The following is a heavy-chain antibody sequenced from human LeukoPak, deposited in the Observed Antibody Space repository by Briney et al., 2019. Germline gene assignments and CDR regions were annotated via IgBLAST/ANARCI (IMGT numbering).Heavy chain of an antibody. J-gene: IGHJ4*02. Sequence: GGSMRLSCAASGFSFSSYAMSWVRQAPGKGLEWVSSISGSGDNTYYAESVKGRFTISRDNSKNTLFLQMNSLRAEDTAVFYCAKRSGYTTGWFFDFWGQGTLVTVSS. CDR2: ISGSGDNT. CDR3: AKRSGYTTGWFFDF. CDR1: GFSFSSYA. D-gene: IGHD6-19*01. V-gene: IGHV3-23*01.